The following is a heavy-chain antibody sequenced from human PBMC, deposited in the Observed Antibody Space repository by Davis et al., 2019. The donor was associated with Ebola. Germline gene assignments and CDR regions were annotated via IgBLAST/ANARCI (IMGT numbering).Heavy chain of an antibody. CDR3: ARVVGHWFDP. D-gene: IGHD2-15*01. J-gene: IGHJ5*02. CDR1: GYTFTSYG. V-gene: IGHV1-18*04. CDR2: INPHNGNT. Sequence: ASVKVPCKASGYTFTSYGISWVRQAPGQGLEWMGWINPHNGNTNYAQNVQGRVTMTTDTSTSTAYMEVGSLRSDDTAVYYCARVVGHWFDPWGQGTLVTVSS.